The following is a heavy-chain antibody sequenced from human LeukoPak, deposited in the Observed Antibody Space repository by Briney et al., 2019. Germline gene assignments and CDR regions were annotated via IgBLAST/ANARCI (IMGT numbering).Heavy chain of an antibody. V-gene: IGHV1-2*02. CDR1: GYTFTSYY. CDR2: INPNSGGT. D-gene: IGHD3-16*01. J-gene: IGHJ4*02. CDR3: ARIGSLMGYYFDY. Sequence: GASVKVSCKASGYTFTSYYMHWVRQAPGQGLEWMGWINPNSGGTNYAQKFQGRVTMTRDTSISTAYMELSRLRSDDTAVYYCARIGSLMGYYFDYWGQGTLVTVSS.